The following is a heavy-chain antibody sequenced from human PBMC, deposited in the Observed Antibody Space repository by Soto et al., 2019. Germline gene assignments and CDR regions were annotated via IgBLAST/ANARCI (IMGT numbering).Heavy chain of an antibody. CDR3: ARVPRRSYVPDYYYYGMDV. V-gene: IGHV1-69*01. CDR2: ISHICGTA. D-gene: IGHD3-16*01. Sequence: QVQLVQSGAEVKKPGSSVKVSCKASGDSFSSYAISWVRQAPGQGLEWMGGISHICGTANYAQKFQGRDTITADESTRTADMELRSLRSEDTAVYYCARVPRRSYVPDYYYYGMDVWGQGTTVTVSS. J-gene: IGHJ6*02. CDR1: GDSFSSYA.